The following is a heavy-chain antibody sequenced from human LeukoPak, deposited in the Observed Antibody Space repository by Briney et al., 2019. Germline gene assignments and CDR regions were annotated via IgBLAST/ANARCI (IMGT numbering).Heavy chain of an antibody. V-gene: IGHV3-23*01. CDR3: AREFDIVVVVAASGSYYYGMDV. CDR2: ISDSDDST. CDR1: GLTFSNYA. Sequence: PGGSQRLSCAASGLTFSNYALSWVRQAPGKGLEWVSAISDSDDSTYYADSVKGRLTISRDNAKNSLYLQMNSLRAEDTAVYYCAREFDIVVVVAASGSYYYGMDVWGQGTTVTVSS. J-gene: IGHJ6*02. D-gene: IGHD2-15*01.